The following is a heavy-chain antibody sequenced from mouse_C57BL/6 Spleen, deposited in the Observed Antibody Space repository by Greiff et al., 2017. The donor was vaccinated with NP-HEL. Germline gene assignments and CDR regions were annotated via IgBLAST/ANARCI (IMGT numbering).Heavy chain of an antibody. CDR3: ARSVGSSYFDY. V-gene: IGHV1-64*01. CDR1: GYTFTSYW. D-gene: IGHD1-1*01. J-gene: IGHJ2*01. CDR2: IHPNSGST. Sequence: QVQLQQPGAELVKPGASVKLSCKASGYTFTSYWMHWVKQRPGQGLEWIGMIHPNSGSTNYNEKFKSKATLTVDKSSRTAYMQLSSLTSEDSAVYYCARSVGSSYFDYWGQGTTLTVSS.